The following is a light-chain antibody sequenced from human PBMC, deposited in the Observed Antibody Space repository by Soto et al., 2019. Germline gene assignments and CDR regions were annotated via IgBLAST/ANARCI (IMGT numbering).Light chain of an antibody. CDR3: RSYTSSSTLEV. Sequence: QSALTQPASVSGSPGQSITISCTGTSSDVGGYNYVSWYQQHPGKAPKLMIYDVSNRPSGVSNRFSGSKSGNTASLTISGLQAEDEADYYCRSYTSSSTLEVFGGGTKLPVL. CDR1: SSDVGGYNY. J-gene: IGLJ2*01. V-gene: IGLV2-14*01. CDR2: DVS.